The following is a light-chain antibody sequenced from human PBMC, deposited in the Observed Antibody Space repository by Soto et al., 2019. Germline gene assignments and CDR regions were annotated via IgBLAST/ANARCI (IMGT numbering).Light chain of an antibody. Sequence: DIQMTQSPSTLSASVGDRVTITCRASQSISSWLAWYQQKPGKAPKLLIYDASSLESGVPSRFSGSGSGTEFTLTISSLQPDDYATYYCQQYNSYSLTFGGGTKVEIK. CDR3: QQYNSYSLT. CDR2: DAS. V-gene: IGKV1-5*01. J-gene: IGKJ4*01. CDR1: QSISSW.